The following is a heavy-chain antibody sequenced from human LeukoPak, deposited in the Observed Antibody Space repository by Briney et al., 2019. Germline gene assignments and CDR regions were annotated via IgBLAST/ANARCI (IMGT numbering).Heavy chain of an antibody. CDR1: GFTFSSYA. J-gene: IGHJ4*02. D-gene: IGHD6-13*01. V-gene: IGHV3-23*01. Sequence: PGGSLRLSCAASGFTFSSYAMSWVRQAPGKGLEWVSAISGSGGSTYYADSVRGRFTISRDNSKNTLYLQMNSLRAEDTAVYYCARSHRYSSSWYSFDYWGQGTLVTVSS. CDR2: ISGSGGST. CDR3: ARSHRYSSSWYSFDY.